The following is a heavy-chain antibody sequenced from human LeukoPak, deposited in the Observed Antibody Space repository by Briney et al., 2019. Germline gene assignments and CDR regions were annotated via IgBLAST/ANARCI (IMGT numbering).Heavy chain of an antibody. V-gene: IGHV3-48*03. CDR2: ISSSGSTI. CDR3: ARDVGSGRLYYFDY. Sequence: GGSLRLSCAASGFTFSSYEMNWVRQAPGKGLEWVSYISSSGSTIYYADSVKGRFTISRDNAKNSLYLQMNSLRAEDTAVYYCARDVGSGRLYYFDYWGQGTLVTVSS. CDR1: GFTFSSYE. D-gene: IGHD3-10*01. J-gene: IGHJ4*02.